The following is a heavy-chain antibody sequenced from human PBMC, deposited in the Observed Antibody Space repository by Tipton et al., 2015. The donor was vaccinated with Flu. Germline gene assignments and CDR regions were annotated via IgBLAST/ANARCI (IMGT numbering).Heavy chain of an antibody. CDR1: GVSISSSDW. CDR3: ARGRGVTGFGVVTLFGLDV. V-gene: IGHV4-4*02. J-gene: IGHJ6*02. D-gene: IGHD3-3*01. CDR2: TSHSGYT. Sequence: TLSLTCNVSGVSISSSDWWSWVRQPPGKGLEWIGETSHSGYTNYNPSLRSRVSISVDKSKNQFSLNLRSVTAADTALYYCARGRGVTGFGVVTLFGLDVWGQGKMVTVSS.